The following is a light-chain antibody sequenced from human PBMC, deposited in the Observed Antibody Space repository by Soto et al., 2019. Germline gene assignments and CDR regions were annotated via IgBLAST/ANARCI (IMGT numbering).Light chain of an antibody. Sequence: DIQMIQSPSTLSASVGDRVTITCRASQSISNWLAWYQQKTGKAPKLLISDASHLESGVPSRFSGSGSGTEFTLSIRSLQPDDFATYYCQQYNLFSYTFGQGTKLEIK. CDR1: QSISNW. CDR3: QQYNLFSYT. V-gene: IGKV1-5*01. CDR2: DAS. J-gene: IGKJ2*01.